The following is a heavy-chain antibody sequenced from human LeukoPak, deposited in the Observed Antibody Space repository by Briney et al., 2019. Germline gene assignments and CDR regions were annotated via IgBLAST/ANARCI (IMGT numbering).Heavy chain of an antibody. CDR1: GYTFTSYG. CDR3: ARAEYYYGSGSYYNSWFDP. V-gene: IGHV1-18*01. J-gene: IGHJ5*02. D-gene: IGHD3-10*01. Sequence: ASVKVSCKASGYTFTSYGISWVRQAPGQGLEWMGWISAYNGNTNYAQKPQGRVTMTTDTSTSTAYMELRSLRSDDTAVYYCARAEYYYGSGSYYNSWFDPWGQGTLVTVSS. CDR2: ISAYNGNT.